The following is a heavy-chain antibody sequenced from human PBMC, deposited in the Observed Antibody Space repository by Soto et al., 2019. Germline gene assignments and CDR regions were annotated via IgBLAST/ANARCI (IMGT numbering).Heavy chain of an antibody. V-gene: IGHV1-69*01. D-gene: IGHD2-8*01. CDR1: GGSFSSYP. CDR2: VSPLLGTA. J-gene: IGHJ6*02. CDR3: ARVHIVLMRNVLSHNGMDV. Sequence: QVHLVQSGAEVKKPGSSVKVSCKASGGSFSSYPISWVRQAPGQGLEWMGGVSPLLGTANYAQKFQGRVTITADESTSKAYMELSSLRSEDTAVYYCARVHIVLMRNVLSHNGMDVWGQGTTVTVSS.